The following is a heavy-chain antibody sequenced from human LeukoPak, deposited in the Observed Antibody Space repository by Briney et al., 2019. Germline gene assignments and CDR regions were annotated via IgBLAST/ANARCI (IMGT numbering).Heavy chain of an antibody. CDR3: ARTEDYFDY. D-gene: IGHD1-1*01. Sequence: GGSLRLSCAASGFTFSSYAMSWVRQAPGKGLEWVSAISGSGGSTYYADSVKGRFTISRDNSKDTLYLQMSSVRVDDTAVYYCARTEDYFDYWGQGTLVTVSS. CDR2: ISGSGGST. J-gene: IGHJ4*02. V-gene: IGHV3-23*01. CDR1: GFTFSSYA.